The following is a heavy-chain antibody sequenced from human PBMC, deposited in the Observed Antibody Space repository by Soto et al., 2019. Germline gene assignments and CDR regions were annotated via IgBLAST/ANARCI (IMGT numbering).Heavy chain of an antibody. V-gene: IGHV3-33*01. J-gene: IGHJ4*02. CDR3: ARGTFGLDY. Sequence: GGSLRLSCAASGFTFSGYGMHWVRQAPGKGLEWVAVTRHDGSNTYYADSVRGRFTISRDNSKNMLSLQMNSLRADDTARDFCARGTFGLDYWGQGILVTVSS. D-gene: IGHD3-10*01. CDR1: GFTFSGYG. CDR2: TRHDGSNT.